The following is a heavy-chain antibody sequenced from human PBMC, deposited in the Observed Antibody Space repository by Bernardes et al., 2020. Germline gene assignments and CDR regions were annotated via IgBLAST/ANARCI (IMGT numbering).Heavy chain of an antibody. Sequence: SVKVSCKVSGYTLTELSMHWVRQAPGKGLEWMGGFDPEDGETIYAQKFQGRVTMTEDTSTDTAYMELSSLRSEDTAVYYCATGPAYCGGDCWWFDPWGQGTLVTVSS. CDR3: ATGPAYCGGDCWWFDP. D-gene: IGHD2-21*02. CDR1: GYTLTELS. V-gene: IGHV1-24*01. J-gene: IGHJ5*02. CDR2: FDPEDGET.